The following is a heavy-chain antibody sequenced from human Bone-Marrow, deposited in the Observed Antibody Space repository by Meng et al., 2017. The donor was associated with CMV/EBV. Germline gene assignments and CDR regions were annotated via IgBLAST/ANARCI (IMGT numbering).Heavy chain of an antibody. V-gene: IGHV3-30*04. CDR1: GFSFSSYA. CDR3: ARDGGPGYCSSTSCYPIYYYYYGMDV. J-gene: IGHJ6*02. Sequence: GGSLRLSCAASGFSFSSYAMPWVRQAPGKGLEWVAVISYDGSNKYYVDSVKGRFTISRDNSKNTLYLEMNSLRAEDTAVYYCARDGGPGYCSSTSCYPIYYYYYGMDVWGQGTTVTVS. CDR2: ISYDGSNK. D-gene: IGHD2-2*01.